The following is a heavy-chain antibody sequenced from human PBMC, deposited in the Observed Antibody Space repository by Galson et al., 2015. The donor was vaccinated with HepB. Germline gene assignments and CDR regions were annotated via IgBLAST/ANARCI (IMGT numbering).Heavy chain of an antibody. CDR2: LSPDSVGT. D-gene: IGHD1-26*01. V-gene: IGHV1-2*06. Sequence: SVKVSCKASGYTFTDYDIHWVRQVPAQGLEWMGRLSPDSVGTHYAQKFQGRLTMTRDTSITAVYMELRRLKSDDTAVYYCARVPYQWEVLRKGRAYFDYWGQGRLVTASS. CDR1: GYTFTDYD. CDR3: ARVPYQWEVLRKGRAYFDY. J-gene: IGHJ4*02.